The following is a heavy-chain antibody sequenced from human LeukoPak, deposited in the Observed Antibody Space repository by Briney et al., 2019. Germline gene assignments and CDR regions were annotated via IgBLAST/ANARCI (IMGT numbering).Heavy chain of an antibody. D-gene: IGHD3-22*01. CDR3: AKDRNYYDSRGSDY. CDR1: GFTLSSYW. V-gene: IGHV3-74*01. J-gene: IGHJ4*02. Sequence: PGGSLRLSCAGSGFTLSSYWMHWVRQGPGKGLVWVSRIYSEGSRTTYADSVRGRFTISGDNAKNTLYLQMNSLRAEDTAVYYCAKDRNYYDSRGSDYWGRGTLVTVSS. CDR2: IYSEGSRT.